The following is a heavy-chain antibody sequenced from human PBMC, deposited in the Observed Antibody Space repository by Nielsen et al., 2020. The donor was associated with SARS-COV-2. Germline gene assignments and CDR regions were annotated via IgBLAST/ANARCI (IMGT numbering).Heavy chain of an antibody. CDR3: ARARGGYDFDY. CDR1: GFIFSNYR. Sequence: GESLKISCAASGFIFSNYRMHWVRQAPGQGLVWVSHINPDESKTTYADSVKGRFTISRDNAKNSLYLQINSLRAEDTAVYYCARARGGYDFDYWGQGTLVTVSS. CDR2: INPDESKT. J-gene: IGHJ4*02. V-gene: IGHV3-74*03. D-gene: IGHD3-16*01.